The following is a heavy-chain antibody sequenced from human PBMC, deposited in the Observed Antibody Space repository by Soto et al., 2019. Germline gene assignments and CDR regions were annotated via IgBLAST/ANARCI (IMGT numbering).Heavy chain of an antibody. CDR3: ARGVSWAFDP. Sequence: PSETLSLTCAVYGGSFSGYYWSWIRQPPGKGLEWIGEINHSGSTNYNPSLKSRVTISVDTSKNQFSLKLSSVTAADTAVYYCARGVSWAFDPWGQGTLVTVSS. V-gene: IGHV4-34*01. J-gene: IGHJ5*02. CDR2: INHSGST. CDR1: GGSFSGYY. D-gene: IGHD6-13*01.